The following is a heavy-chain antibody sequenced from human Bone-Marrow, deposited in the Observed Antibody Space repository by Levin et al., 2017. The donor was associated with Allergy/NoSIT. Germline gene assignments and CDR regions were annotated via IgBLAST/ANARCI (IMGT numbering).Heavy chain of an antibody. CDR3: ARGGEVPSQYYFDY. Sequence: SQTLSLTCAVNGESFSGYFWTWIRQSPGKGLEWLGQINFNGITTYNPSLKSRVILSVDPTKKQFSLKLNYLTAADTAVYFCARGGEVPSQYYFDYWGQGTLVTVSS. D-gene: IGHD1-1*01. J-gene: IGHJ4*02. V-gene: IGHV4-34*01. CDR1: GESFSGYF. CDR2: INFNGIT.